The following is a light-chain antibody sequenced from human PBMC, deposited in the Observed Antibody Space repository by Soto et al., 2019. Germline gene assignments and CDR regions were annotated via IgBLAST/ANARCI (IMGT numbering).Light chain of an antibody. J-gene: IGLJ3*02. CDR1: SSNIGSDS. V-gene: IGLV1-47*01. CDR2: RNN. Sequence: QSVLTQPPSASATPGQRVTISCSGSSSNIGSDSVFWYQQLPGTAPKLLIYRNNQRPSGVPDRFSGSKSGTSASLAISGLRSEDEADYYCAAWDHSLSGWMIGGGTKLTVL. CDR3: AAWDHSLSGWM.